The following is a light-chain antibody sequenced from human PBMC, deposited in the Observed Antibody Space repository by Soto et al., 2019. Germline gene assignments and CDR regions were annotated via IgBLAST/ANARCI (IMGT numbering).Light chain of an antibody. CDR2: DVN. Sequence: QSALTQPRSVSGSPGQSVTISCTGTSSDVGDYNYVSWYQQHPGKAPKLMIYDVNQRPSGVPDRFSGSKSGNTASLTISGLQAEDEADYYCCSYAGSHTFFFGGGTKLTVL. J-gene: IGLJ2*01. CDR1: SSDVGDYNY. CDR3: CSYAGSHTFF. V-gene: IGLV2-11*01.